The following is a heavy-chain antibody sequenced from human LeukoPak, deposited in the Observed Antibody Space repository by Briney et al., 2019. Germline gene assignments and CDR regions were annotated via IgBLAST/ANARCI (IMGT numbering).Heavy chain of an antibody. CDR3: ARARPSMITFGGVIIGD. Sequence: GGSLRLSCAASGFTFSSYGMSWVRQAPGKGLEWVSAISGSGGSTYYADSVKGRFTISRDNAKNSLYLQMNSLRAEDTAVYYCARARPSMITFGGVIIGDWGQGTLVTVSS. V-gene: IGHV3-23*01. CDR2: ISGSGGST. J-gene: IGHJ4*02. D-gene: IGHD3-16*02. CDR1: GFTFSSYG.